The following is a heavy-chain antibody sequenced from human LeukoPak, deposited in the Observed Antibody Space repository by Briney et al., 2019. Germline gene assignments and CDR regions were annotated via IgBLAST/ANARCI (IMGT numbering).Heavy chain of an antibody. CDR1: GFTFSSYW. CDR3: ARDRNTDFWSGYYTNYFDY. Sequence: GGSLRLSCAASGFTFSSYWMSWVRQAPGKGLEWVAGIKEDGNEKFHVDSVKGRFTIFRDNAKNSLFLQMNSLRAEDTAVYYCARDRNTDFWSGYYTNYFDYWGQGTLVTVSS. J-gene: IGHJ4*02. V-gene: IGHV3-7*01. CDR2: IKEDGNEK. D-gene: IGHD3-3*01.